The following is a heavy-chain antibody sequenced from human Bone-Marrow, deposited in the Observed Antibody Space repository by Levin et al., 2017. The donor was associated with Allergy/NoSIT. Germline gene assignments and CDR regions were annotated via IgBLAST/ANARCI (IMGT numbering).Heavy chain of an antibody. CDR1: GYSISTGYY. Sequence: SETLSLTCAVSGYSISTGYYWGWIRQPPGKGLEWIGSAYHSGSTYYNPSLKDRVTVSLDTSKNQFSLNLSSVTAEDTAVYYCVRDLYARAKFDYWGPGTLVTVSS. CDR2: AYHSGST. J-gene: IGHJ4*02. V-gene: IGHV4-38-2*02. D-gene: IGHD2-8*01. CDR3: VRDLYARAKFDY.